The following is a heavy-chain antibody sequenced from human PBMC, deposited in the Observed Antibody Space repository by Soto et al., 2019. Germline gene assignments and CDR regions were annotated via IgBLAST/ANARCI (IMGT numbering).Heavy chain of an antibody. V-gene: IGHV4-59*01. CDR1: GGSISSYY. D-gene: IGHD6-13*01. CDR2: IYYSGST. CDR3: ARHSSSWYRRSGWFDP. J-gene: IGHJ5*02. Sequence: SETLSLTCTVSGGSISSYYWSWIRQPPGKGLEWIGYIYYSGSTNYNPSLKSRVTISVDTSKNQFSLKLSSVTAADTAVYYCARHSSSWYRRSGWFDPWGQGTLVTVSS.